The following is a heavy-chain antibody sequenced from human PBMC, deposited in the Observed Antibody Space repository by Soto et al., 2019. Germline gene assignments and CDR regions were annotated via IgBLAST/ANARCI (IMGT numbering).Heavy chain of an antibody. CDR3: ARGGERWLQSGQYYFDY. CDR1: GFTFSSYS. CDR2: ISSSSSYI. J-gene: IGHJ4*02. V-gene: IGHV3-21*01. D-gene: IGHD3-16*01. Sequence: EVQLVESGGGLVQPGGSLRLSCAASGFTFSSYSMNWVRQAPGKGLEWVSSISSSSSYIYYADSVKGRFTISRDNAKNSLYLQMNSLRAEDTAVYYCARGGERWLQSGQYYFDYWGQGTLVTVSS.